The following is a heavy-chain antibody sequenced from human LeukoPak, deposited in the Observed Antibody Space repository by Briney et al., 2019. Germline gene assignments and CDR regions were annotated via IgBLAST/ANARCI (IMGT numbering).Heavy chain of an antibody. CDR2: INPSGGST. J-gene: IGHJ5*02. CDR3: AREKGGLARRFQNKNWFDP. Sequence: ASVKVSCKASGYTFTNYYMHWVRQAPGQGLEWMGIINPSGGSTSYAQKFQGRVTMTRDTSTSTAYMELSRLRSDDTAVYYCAREKGGLARRFQNKNWFDPWGQGTPVTVSS. V-gene: IGHV1-46*01. D-gene: IGHD2/OR15-2a*01. CDR1: GYTFTNYY.